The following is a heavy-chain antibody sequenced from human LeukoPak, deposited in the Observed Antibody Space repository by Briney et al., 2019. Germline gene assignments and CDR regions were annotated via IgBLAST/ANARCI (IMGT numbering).Heavy chain of an antibody. V-gene: IGHV4-39*07. Sequence: SETLSLTCAVSDGSISSISYYWGWIRQPPGKGLEWIGSVHHSGRTYYNPSLKSRVTISVDTSKNQFSLKLNSVTAADTAVYYCARDHLANLASRLFDPWGQGSLVTVSS. D-gene: IGHD3-3*01. J-gene: IGHJ5*02. CDR1: DGSISSISYY. CDR3: ARDHLANLASRLFDP. CDR2: VHHSGRT.